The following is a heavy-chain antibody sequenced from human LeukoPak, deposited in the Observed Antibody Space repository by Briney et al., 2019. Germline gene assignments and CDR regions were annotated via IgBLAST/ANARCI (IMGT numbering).Heavy chain of an antibody. CDR1: GYTFTSYY. CDR2: IIPIFGTA. Sequence: ASVKVSCKASGYTFTSYYMHWVRQAPGQGLEWMGGIIPIFGTANYAQKFQGRVTITADESTSTAYMELSSLRSEDTAVYYCARDEDSGTRIYCSGGSCQYYYYYYGMDVWGQGTTVTVSS. V-gene: IGHV1-69*13. D-gene: IGHD2-15*01. CDR3: ARDEDSGTRIYCSGGSCQYYYYYYGMDV. J-gene: IGHJ6*02.